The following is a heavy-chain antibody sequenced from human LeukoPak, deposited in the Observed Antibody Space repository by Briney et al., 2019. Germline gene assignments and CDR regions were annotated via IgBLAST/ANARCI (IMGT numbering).Heavy chain of an antibody. CDR2: MSPNSGNT. CDR1: GYTFTNYD. CDR3: ARETSQKGAHYMDV. D-gene: IGHD3-16*01. V-gene: IGHV1-8*03. Sequence: ASVKVSCKASGYTFTNYDINWVRQATGQGLEWMGWMSPNSGNTGYAQKFQGRVTITRNTSISTAYMELSSLRPDDTAVYYCARETSQKGAHYMDVWGKGTTVTISS. J-gene: IGHJ6*03.